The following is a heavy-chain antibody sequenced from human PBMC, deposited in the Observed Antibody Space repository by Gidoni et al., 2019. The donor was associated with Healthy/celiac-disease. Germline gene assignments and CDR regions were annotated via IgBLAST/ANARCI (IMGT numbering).Heavy chain of an antibody. CDR1: GGSISSYY. D-gene: IGHD3-3*01. CDR3: ARLWVIGVGTEVDYYGMDV. V-gene: IGHV4-59*01. J-gene: IGHJ6*02. CDR2: IYYSGST. Sequence: QVQLQESGPGLVKPSETLSLTCTVPGGSISSYYWSWIRQPPGKGLEWIGYIYYSGSTNYNPSLKSRVTISVDTSKNQFSLKLSSVTAADTAVYYCARLWVIGVGTEVDYYGMDVWGQGTTVTVSS.